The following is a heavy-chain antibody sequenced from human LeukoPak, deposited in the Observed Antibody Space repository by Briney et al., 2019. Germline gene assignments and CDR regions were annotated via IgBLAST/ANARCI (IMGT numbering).Heavy chain of an antibody. D-gene: IGHD1-26*01. V-gene: IGHV3-21*01. J-gene: IGHJ4*02. CDR2: ISSSSSYI. Sequence: PGGSLRLSCAASGFTFSSDSMNWVRQAPGKGLEWVSSISSSSSYIYYADSVKGRFTTYRDNAKNSLYLQMNSLRAEDTAVYYCARDLRREWELHNYFDYWGQGTLVTVSS. CDR1: GFTFSSDS. CDR3: ARDLRREWELHNYFDY.